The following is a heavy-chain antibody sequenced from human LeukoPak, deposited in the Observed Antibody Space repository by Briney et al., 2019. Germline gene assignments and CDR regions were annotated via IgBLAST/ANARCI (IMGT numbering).Heavy chain of an antibody. Sequence: GGSLRLSCAASGFTFSSYEMNWVRQAPGKGLEWVSYISSSGSTLYYADSVKGRFTISRDNAKNSLYLQMNSQRAEDTAVYYCASILDGMDVWGQGTTVTVSS. CDR1: GFTFSSYE. J-gene: IGHJ6*02. CDR3: ASILDGMDV. V-gene: IGHV3-48*03. CDR2: ISSSGSTL. D-gene: IGHD1-26*01.